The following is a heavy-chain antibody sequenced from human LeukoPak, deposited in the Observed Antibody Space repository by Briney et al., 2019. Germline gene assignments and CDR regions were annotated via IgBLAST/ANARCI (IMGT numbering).Heavy chain of an antibody. CDR3: ARDPGGSTFFDY. V-gene: IGHV4-31*11. CDR1: GGSISSGGYY. Sequence: PSETLSLTCAVYGGSISSGGYYWSWIRQHPGKGLEWIGYIYYSGSTYYNPSLKSRVTISVDTSKNQFSLKLSSVTAADTAVYYCARDPGGSTFFDYWGQGTLVTVSS. J-gene: IGHJ4*02. CDR2: IYYSGST. D-gene: IGHD2-15*01.